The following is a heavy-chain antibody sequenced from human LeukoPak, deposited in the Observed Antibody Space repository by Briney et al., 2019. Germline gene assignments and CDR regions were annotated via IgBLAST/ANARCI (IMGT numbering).Heavy chain of an antibody. D-gene: IGHD1-1*01. J-gene: IGHJ3*02. CDR2: ISAGSGNT. CDR3: ARERDDDPFDI. V-gene: IGHV1-3*01. CDR1: GDSSRTNA. Sequence: GASVKVSCKASGDSSRTNAIVWLRQAPGRRPEWMGWISAGSGNTKYSQTFQDRLTLTRDTAASTVYMDLSSLRPEDTAVYFCARERDDDPFDIWGQGTLVIVSS.